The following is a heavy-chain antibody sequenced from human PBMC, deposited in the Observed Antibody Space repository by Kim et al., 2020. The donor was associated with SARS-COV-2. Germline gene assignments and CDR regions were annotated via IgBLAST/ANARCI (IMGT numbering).Heavy chain of an antibody. D-gene: IGHD1-1*01. CDR3: ARDGGRGTSFRSFDC. J-gene: IGHJ4*02. CDR1: GFNVSINF. CDR2: MYTGGNI. V-gene: IGHV3-66*01. Sequence: GGSLRLSCAASGFNVSINFMTWVRQAPGKGLEWVSVMYTGGNIYYADSVRGRFTISRDNSKNTVFLQMNSLRAEDTAVYYCARDGGRGTSFRSFDCWGQGTLVTVSS.